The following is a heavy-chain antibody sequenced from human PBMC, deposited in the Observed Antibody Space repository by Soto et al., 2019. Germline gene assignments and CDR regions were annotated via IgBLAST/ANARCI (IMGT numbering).Heavy chain of an antibody. CDR1: GFTFSTYG. CDR2: ISYDGTNR. Sequence: QVQLVESGGGVVQPGRSLRLSCAASGFTFSTYGMHWVRQAPGKGLEWVAVISYDGTNRNHADSVKGRFTISRDNSKNTLHLQMSSLRAEDTAVYYCAKDQSGYDHYAMEVWGQGTAVTVSS. CDR3: AKDQSGYDHYAMEV. V-gene: IGHV3-30*18. J-gene: IGHJ6*02. D-gene: IGHD3-3*01.